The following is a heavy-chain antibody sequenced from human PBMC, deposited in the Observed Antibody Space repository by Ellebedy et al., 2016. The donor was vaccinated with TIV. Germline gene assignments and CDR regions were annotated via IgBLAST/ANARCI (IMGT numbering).Heavy chain of an antibody. D-gene: IGHD6-19*01. J-gene: IGHJ6*04. CDR3: ARARGWYGSDGMDV. CDR1: GFTVSSNY. V-gene: IGHV3-53*01. CDR2: IYGGGNT. Sequence: PGGSLRLSCAASGFTVSSNYMSWVRRAPGQGLGWVSVIYGGGNTDYAEHVEGRFTTSRDNSKDTVYLQMNSLRAEDTAVYYWARARGWYGSDGMDVWGEGTTVTVSS.